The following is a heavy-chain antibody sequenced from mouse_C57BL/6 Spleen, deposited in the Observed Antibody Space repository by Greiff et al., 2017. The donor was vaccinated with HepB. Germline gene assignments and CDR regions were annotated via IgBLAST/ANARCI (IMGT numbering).Heavy chain of an antibody. CDR2: INYDGSST. J-gene: IGHJ2*01. V-gene: IGHV5-16*01. CDR3: ARETLYFDY. CDR1: GFTFSDYY. Sequence: EVKLMESEGGLVQPGRSMKLSCTASGFTFSDYYMAWVRQVPEKGLEWVANINYDGSSTYYLDSLKSRFIISRDNAKNILYLQMSSLKSEDTATYYCARETLYFDYWGQGTTLTVSS.